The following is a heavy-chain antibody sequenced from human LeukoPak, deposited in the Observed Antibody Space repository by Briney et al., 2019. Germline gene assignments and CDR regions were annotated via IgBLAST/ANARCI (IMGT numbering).Heavy chain of an antibody. CDR1: GFTFSSYA. CDR2: ISGSGGST. Sequence: GGSLRLSCAASGFTFSSYAMSWVRQAPGKGLEWVSAISGSGGSTYYADSVKGRFTISGDNSKNTLYLQMNSLRAEDTAVYYCAKVPSYPKSEAYFDYWGQGTLVTVSP. D-gene: IGHD2-2*02. J-gene: IGHJ4*02. V-gene: IGHV3-23*01. CDR3: AKVPSYPKSEAYFDY.